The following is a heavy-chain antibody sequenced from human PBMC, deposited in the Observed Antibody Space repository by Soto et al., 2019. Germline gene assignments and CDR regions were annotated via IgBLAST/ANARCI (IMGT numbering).Heavy chain of an antibody. CDR2: IIPIFGTT. D-gene: IGHD2-15*01. V-gene: IGHV1-69*12. Sequence: QVQLVQSGAEVKKPGSSVKVSCKASGGTFSSYAISWVRQAPGQGLEWMGGIIPIFGTTNYAQKFQARVPITADESTSTAYMELRSMRSQDTAVYYCARVVTVVKSFPYWYFDLWGRGTLVTVSS. J-gene: IGHJ2*01. CDR1: GGTFSSYA. CDR3: ARVVTVVKSFPYWYFDL.